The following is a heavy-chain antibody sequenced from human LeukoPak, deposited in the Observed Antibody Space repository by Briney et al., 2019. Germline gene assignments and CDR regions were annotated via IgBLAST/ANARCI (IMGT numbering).Heavy chain of an antibody. J-gene: IGHJ6*03. CDR1: GFTFSSYA. Sequence: PGGSLRLSCAVSGFTFSSYAMSWVRQAPGKGLEWVSGISDSGGSTYYADSVKGRFTISRDNSKNTLYLQMNSLRAEDTAVYYCARDYSYYMDVWGKGTTVTVSS. CDR2: ISDSGGST. CDR3: ARDYSYYMDV. V-gene: IGHV3-23*01.